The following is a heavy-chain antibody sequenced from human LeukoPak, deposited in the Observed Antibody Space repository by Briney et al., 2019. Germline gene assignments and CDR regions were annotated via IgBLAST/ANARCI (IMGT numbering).Heavy chain of an antibody. V-gene: IGHV4-4*07. CDR3: AREEGIAVAGTELAPADYFGY. Sequence: PSETLSLTCTVSGVSISSYYWSWIRQPAGKGLEWIGRIHTSGSTNYNPSLKSRVTMSVDTSKNQFSLKLSSVTAADTAVYYCAREEGIAVAGTELAPADYFGYWGQGTLVTVSS. D-gene: IGHD6-19*01. CDR2: IHTSGST. J-gene: IGHJ4*02. CDR1: GVSISSYY.